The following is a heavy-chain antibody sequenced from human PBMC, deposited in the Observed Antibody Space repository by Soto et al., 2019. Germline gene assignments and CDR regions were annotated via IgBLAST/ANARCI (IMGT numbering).Heavy chain of an antibody. D-gene: IGHD6-13*01. J-gene: IGHJ3*02. CDR1: GGSISSGGYY. V-gene: IGHV4-31*03. CDR3: ARDEREAAGSLDAFDI. Sequence: TLSLTCTVSGGSISSGGYYWSWIRQHPGKGLEWIGYIYYSGSTYYNPSLKSRVTISVDTSKNQFSLKLSSVTAADTAVYYCARDEREAAGSLDAFDIWGQGTMVTVSS. CDR2: IYYSGST.